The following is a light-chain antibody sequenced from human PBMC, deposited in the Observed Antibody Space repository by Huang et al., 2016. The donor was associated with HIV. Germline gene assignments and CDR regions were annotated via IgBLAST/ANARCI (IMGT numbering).Light chain of an antibody. V-gene: IGKV3-20*01. Sequence: EIVLTQSPGTLYLSPGERAPFSCRASQSVRGWYLAWYQQKPGQAPMLLIYGASSRATGIPDRFSGSGSGTDFTLTISRLEPEDFAVYYCQQYGSSLRTFGQGTKVEIK. CDR3: QQYGSSLRT. CDR1: QSVRGWY. J-gene: IGKJ1*01. CDR2: GAS.